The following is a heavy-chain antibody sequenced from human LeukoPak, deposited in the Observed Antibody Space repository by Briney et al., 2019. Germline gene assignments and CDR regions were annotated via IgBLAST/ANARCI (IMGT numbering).Heavy chain of an antibody. J-gene: IGHJ4*02. CDR1: GFTVSSNY. V-gene: IGHV3-53*01. D-gene: IGHD5-18*01. CDR3: ARARQLWHGSDY. Sequence: GGSLRLSCAASGFTVSSNYMSWVRQAPGKGLEWVSVIYSGGSTYYADSVKGRFTISRDNSKNTLYLQMNSLRAEDTAVYYCARARQLWHGSDYWGQGTLVTVSS. CDR2: IYSGGST.